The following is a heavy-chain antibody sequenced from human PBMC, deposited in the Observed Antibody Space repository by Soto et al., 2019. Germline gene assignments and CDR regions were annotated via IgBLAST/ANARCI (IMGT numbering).Heavy chain of an antibody. D-gene: IGHD5-12*01. V-gene: IGHV1-8*01. CDR3: ASDIGGGGDNLFDP. CDR1: GLPFTNYD. Sequence: QVQLVQSGAEVKKPGASVKVSCKASGLPFTNYDINWVRQAAGQGLEWMGWMNPNSGDRGYAQKFQGRLTMTRNTSISTAYMELSSLISEDTAVYYCASDIGGGGDNLFDPWGQGTLVTVSS. CDR2: MNPNSGDR. J-gene: IGHJ5*02.